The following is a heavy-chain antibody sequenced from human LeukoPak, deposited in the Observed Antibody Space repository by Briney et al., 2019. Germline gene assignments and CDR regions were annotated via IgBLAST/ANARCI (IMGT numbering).Heavy chain of an antibody. J-gene: IGHJ4*02. Sequence: ASVKVSCKAYPDTFSSHAISWVRQAPGQGLEWMGGIIPIFGTANYAQKFQGRVTLTTDESTSTAYMELSSLRSEDTAVYYCARDYRDSSGYDYWGQGTLVTVSS. V-gene: IGHV1-69*05. CDR1: PDTFSSHA. CDR2: IIPIFGTA. D-gene: IGHD3-22*01. CDR3: ARDYRDSSGYDY.